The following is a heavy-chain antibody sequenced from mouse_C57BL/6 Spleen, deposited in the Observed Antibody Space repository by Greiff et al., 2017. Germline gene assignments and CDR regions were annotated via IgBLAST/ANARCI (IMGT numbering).Heavy chain of an antibody. CDR1: GYTFTSYW. V-gene: IGHV1-52*01. CDR2: IDPSDSET. J-gene: IGHJ2*01. D-gene: IGHD4-1*01. CDR3: ARDEAGTNYCDY. Sequence: QVQLQQSGAELVRPGSSVKLSCKASGYTFTSYWMHWVKQRPIQGLEWIGNIDPSDSETHYNQKFKDKATLTVDKSSSTAYMQLSSLTSEDSAVYYCARDEAGTNYCDYWGQGTTLTVSS.